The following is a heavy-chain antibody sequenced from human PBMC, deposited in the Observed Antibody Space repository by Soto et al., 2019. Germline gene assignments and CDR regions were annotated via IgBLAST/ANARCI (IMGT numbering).Heavy chain of an antibody. CDR3: ARGMTPPGAPAWYYFDS. D-gene: IGHD2-8*02. Sequence: PSETLSLTCTVSGASITGTSYWSWIRQTTGKGLEWIGRFSLSGTTNYNPSLRRRGTMSADVSQNQFSLRLTSVTAADTALYYCARGMTPPGAPAWYYFDSWGQGTLVTVSS. V-gene: IGHV4-4*07. J-gene: IGHJ4*02. CDR1: GASITGTSY. CDR2: FSLSGTT.